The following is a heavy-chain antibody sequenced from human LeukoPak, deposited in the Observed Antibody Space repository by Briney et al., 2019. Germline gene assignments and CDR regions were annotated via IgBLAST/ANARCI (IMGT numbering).Heavy chain of an antibody. CDR3: ASSHLYSSSWYLSGRFDY. J-gene: IGHJ4*02. V-gene: IGHV4-39*07. CDR1: GGSISSSSYY. D-gene: IGHD6-13*01. Sequence: SETLSLTCTVSGGSISSSSYYWGWIRQPPGKGLEWIGSIYYSGITTYNPFFKSRVTVSVDTSKKQFSLKLSSVTAADTAVYYCASSHLYSSSWYLSGRFDYWGQGTLVTVSS. CDR2: IYYSGIT.